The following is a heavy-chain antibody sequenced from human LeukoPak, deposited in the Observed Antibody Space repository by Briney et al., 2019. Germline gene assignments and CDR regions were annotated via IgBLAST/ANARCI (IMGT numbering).Heavy chain of an antibody. V-gene: IGHV3-74*01. J-gene: IGHJ5*02. CDR3: ARDRSDYYDSSGYFARLAGFDP. CDR2: INSDGSST. D-gene: IGHD3-22*01. Sequence: PGGSLRLSCAASGFTFSSYSMHWVRQAPGKGPVWVSRINSDGSSTSYADSVKGRFTISRDNAKNTLYLQMNSLRAEDTAVYYCARDRSDYYDSSGYFARLAGFDPWGQGTLVTVSS. CDR1: GFTFSSYS.